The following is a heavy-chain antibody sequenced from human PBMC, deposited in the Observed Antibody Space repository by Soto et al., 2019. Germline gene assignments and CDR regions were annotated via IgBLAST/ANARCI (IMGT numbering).Heavy chain of an antibody. Sequence: QVQLQQWGAGLLKPSETLYLTCAVYGVSFSGYYWSWIRQPPGKGLEWIGEINHSGSTNYNPSLKSRVPISVDTSKNQFSLKLSSVTAADTAVYYCARGPITTNPRFDPWGQGTLVTVSS. CDR2: INHSGST. J-gene: IGHJ5*02. CDR3: ARGPITTNPRFDP. D-gene: IGHD3-22*01. CDR1: GVSFSGYY. V-gene: IGHV4-34*01.